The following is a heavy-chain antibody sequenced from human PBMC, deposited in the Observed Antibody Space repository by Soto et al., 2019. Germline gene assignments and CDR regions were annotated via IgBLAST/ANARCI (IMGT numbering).Heavy chain of an antibody. Sequence: GGSLRLSCAVSGFTFSSFAMSWVRQAPGKGLEWVSVISSSGGTTYYADSVKGRFTISRDNSKNTLYLQMNSLRAEDTAVYYCARDYSYACDYWGQGTLVTVAS. J-gene: IGHJ4*02. V-gene: IGHV3-23*01. CDR1: GFTFSSFA. CDR3: ARDYSYACDY. CDR2: ISSSGGTT. D-gene: IGHD3-16*01.